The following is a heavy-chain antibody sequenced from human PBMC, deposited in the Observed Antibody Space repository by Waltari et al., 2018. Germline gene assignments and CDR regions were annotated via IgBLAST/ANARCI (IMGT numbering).Heavy chain of an antibody. Sequence: QVTLKESGPVLVKPTETLTLTCTVSGFSLSNARMGVSWIRQPPGKALEWLAHIFSNDEKSYSTSLKSSLTISKNTAKSQVVLTMTNMDPVDTATYYCARIPDIAARNWFDPWGQGTLVTVSS. CDR2: IFSNDEK. CDR3: ARIPDIAARNWFDP. CDR1: GFSLSNARMG. D-gene: IGHD6-6*01. J-gene: IGHJ5*02. V-gene: IGHV2-26*01.